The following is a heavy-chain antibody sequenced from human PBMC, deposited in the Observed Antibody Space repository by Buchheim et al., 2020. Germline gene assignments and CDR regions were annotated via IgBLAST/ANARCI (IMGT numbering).Heavy chain of an antibody. CDR3: AKSSGYHFDY. CDR1: GFTFSSYG. V-gene: IGHV3-30*18. J-gene: IGHJ4*02. CDR2: ISYDGSNK. Sequence: QVQLVESGGGVVQPGRSLRLSCAASGFTFSSYGMHWVRQAPGKGLEWVAVISYDGSNKYYADSVKGRFTIARDNSKNNLYLQMNSLRAEDTAVYYCAKSSGYHFDYWGQGTL. D-gene: IGHD6-25*01.